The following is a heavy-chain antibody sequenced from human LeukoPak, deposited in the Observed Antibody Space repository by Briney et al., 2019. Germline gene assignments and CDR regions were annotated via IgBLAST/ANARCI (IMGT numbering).Heavy chain of an antibody. J-gene: IGHJ4*02. Sequence: PGGSLRLSCTTSGFTFSNYAMSWVRQAPGKGLEWVSSISGSAITTYYADSVKGRFAISRDNSKNTLYVQMTSLRAEDTAVYYCAKDQRFGDLDDYRGQGTLVPVSS. CDR2: ISGSAITT. CDR3: AKDQRFGDLDDY. CDR1: GFTFSNYA. D-gene: IGHD3-10*01. V-gene: IGHV3-23*01.